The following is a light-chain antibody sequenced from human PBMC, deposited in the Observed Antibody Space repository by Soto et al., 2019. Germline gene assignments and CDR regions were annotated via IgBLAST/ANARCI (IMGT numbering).Light chain of an antibody. CDR2: SNT. Sequence: QSVLTQPPSASGTPGQTIAXPCSGGSSNIGSHTVNWYQQLPGTAPRLLIYSNTQRPSGVPDRFSGSKSGTSASLAISGLLSEYEGDYYCAAWHDSLNGVVFGGRTKVTVL. CDR1: SSNIGSHT. CDR3: AAWHDSLNGVV. V-gene: IGLV1-44*01. J-gene: IGLJ2*01.